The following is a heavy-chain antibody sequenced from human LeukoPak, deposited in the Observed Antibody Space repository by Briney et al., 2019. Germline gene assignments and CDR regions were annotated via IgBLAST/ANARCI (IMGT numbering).Heavy chain of an antibody. Sequence: SETLSLTCTVSGGSINYYYWTWIRQPPGKGLEWIAYIYYSGSTNYNPSLKSRDTISVDTSKNQFSLQLSSLTAADTAVYYCARYSASYAMDVWGKGTTVTVSS. V-gene: IGHV4-59*01. CDR2: IYYSGST. J-gene: IGHJ6*03. CDR1: GGSINYYY. CDR3: ARYSASYAMDV. D-gene: IGHD6-13*01.